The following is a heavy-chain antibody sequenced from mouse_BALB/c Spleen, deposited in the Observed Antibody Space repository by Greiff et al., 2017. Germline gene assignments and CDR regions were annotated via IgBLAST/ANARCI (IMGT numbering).Heavy chain of an antibody. J-gene: IGHJ3*01. CDR3: AFGSPGFAY. Sequence: VQLQQSGAELVKPGASVKLSCTASGFNIKETYMHWVKQRPEQGLEWIGRIDPANGNTKYDPKFQGKATITADTSSNTAYLQLSSLTSEDTAVYYCAFGSPGFAYWGQGTLVTVSA. CDR1: GFNIKETY. CDR2: IDPANGNT. D-gene: IGHD1-1*01. V-gene: IGHV14-3*02.